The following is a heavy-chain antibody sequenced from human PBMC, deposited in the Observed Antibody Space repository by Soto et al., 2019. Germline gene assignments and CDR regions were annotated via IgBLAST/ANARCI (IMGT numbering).Heavy chain of an antibody. J-gene: IGHJ5*02. CDR2: INSKANNYAT. V-gene: IGHV3-73*01. Sequence: GVLRLSCAASGFTLSGSNVHWVRQAPGKGLEWVGRINSKANNYATIYAAAVKGRFTISRDDSKNTASLQMNSLKAEDTAVYYCARANRPITMTYLNWFDPWGQGTLVTV. D-gene: IGHD3-22*01. CDR3: ARANRPITMTYLNWFDP. CDR1: GFTLSGSN.